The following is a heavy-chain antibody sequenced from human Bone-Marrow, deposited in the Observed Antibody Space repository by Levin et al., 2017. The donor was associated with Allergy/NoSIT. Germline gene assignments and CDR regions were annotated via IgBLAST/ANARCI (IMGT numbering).Heavy chain of an antibody. CDR2: ISHSGST. V-gene: IGHV4-34*01. J-gene: IGHJ5*02. D-gene: IGHD3-9*01. Sequence: SQTLSLTCAVYGGSFNNYYWAWIRQPPGKGLEWIGEISHSGSTNYNPSLKSRVTMSVDTSKNHFSLNLTSVTAADTAAYYCARTPLTGNYGDWFDPWGHGTQVIVSS. CDR3: ARTPLTGNYGDWFDP. CDR1: GGSFNNYY.